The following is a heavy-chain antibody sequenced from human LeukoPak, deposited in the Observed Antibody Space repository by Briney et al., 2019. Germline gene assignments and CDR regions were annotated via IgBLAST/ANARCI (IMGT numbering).Heavy chain of an antibody. D-gene: IGHD6-13*01. CDR1: GFTFSNFP. Sequence: GTSLRLSCAASGFTFSNFPMHWVRQAPGEGLEWVAAISSDGGITYYADSVKGRFSISRDNSKNTLYVEMNGLRAEDTAVYYCARDFIAAGRNYWGQGTLVTVSS. J-gene: IGHJ4*02. CDR2: ISSDGGIT. CDR3: ARDFIAAGRNY. V-gene: IGHV3-30*04.